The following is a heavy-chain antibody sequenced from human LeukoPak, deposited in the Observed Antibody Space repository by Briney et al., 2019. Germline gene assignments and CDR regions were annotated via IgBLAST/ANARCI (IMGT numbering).Heavy chain of an antibody. CDR3: ARSVGIQLWFDY. CDR2: IIPIFGTA. CDR1: GGTFSSYA. J-gene: IGHJ4*02. Sequence: ASVNVSCKASGGTFSSYAISWVRQAPGQGLEWMGGIIPIFGTANYAQKFQGRVTITADESTSTAYMELSSLRSEDTAVYYCARSVGIQLWFDYWGQGTLVTVSS. V-gene: IGHV1-69*13. D-gene: IGHD5-18*01.